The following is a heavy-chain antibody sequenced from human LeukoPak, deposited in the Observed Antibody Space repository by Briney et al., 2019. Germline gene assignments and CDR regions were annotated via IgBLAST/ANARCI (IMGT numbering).Heavy chain of an antibody. J-gene: IGHJ3*02. V-gene: IGHV4-59*08. Sequence: SETLSLTCTVSGGSISSYYWSWIRERPGKGLGWIGYIYYSGSTNYNPSLKSRVTISVDTSKNQFSLKLSSVTAADTAVYYCARHGCGYGDYCAFDIWGQGTMVTVSS. CDR2: IYYSGST. CDR3: ARHGCGYGDYCAFDI. D-gene: IGHD4-17*01. CDR1: GGSISSYY.